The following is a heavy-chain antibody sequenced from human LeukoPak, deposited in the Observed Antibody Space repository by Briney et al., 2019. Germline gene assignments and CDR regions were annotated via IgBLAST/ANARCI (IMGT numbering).Heavy chain of an antibody. D-gene: IGHD3-16*02. CDR2: ISGSGRTI. J-gene: IGHJ4*02. CDR1: GFTVSSNY. Sequence: GGSLRLSCAASGFTVSSNYMSWVRQAPGKGLEWVSYISGSGRTIFYADSVKGRFTISRDNAKNSLYLQMNSLRAEDTAVYYCARLYWGSYRFLDYWGQGTLVTVSS. CDR3: ARLYWGSYRFLDY. V-gene: IGHV3-11*04.